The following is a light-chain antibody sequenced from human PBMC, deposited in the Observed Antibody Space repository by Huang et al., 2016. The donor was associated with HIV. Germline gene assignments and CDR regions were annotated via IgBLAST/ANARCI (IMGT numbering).Light chain of an antibody. V-gene: IGKV3-15*01. Sequence: EIVMTQSPATLSVSPGERATLSCRASQSVRSNLAWYQHQPGQAPRLLIYGASTRATGIPARFSGSGSGTEFTLTISSLQSEDFAVYYCQQYNNWLGTFGQGTKLEIK. CDR2: GAS. CDR1: QSVRSN. CDR3: QQYNNWLGT. J-gene: IGKJ2*01.